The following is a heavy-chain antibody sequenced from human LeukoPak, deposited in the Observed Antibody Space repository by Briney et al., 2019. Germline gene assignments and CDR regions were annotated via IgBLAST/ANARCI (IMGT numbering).Heavy chain of an antibody. D-gene: IGHD3-22*01. Sequence: GGSLRLSCSASGFTFSSYAMHWVRQAPGKGLEYVSAISSNGGSTYYADSVKGRFTISGDNSKSTLYLQMSSLRAEDTAVYYCVKGDYYDSSGYYYEYFQHWGQGTLVTVSS. V-gene: IGHV3-64D*06. CDR2: ISSNGGST. CDR3: VKGDYYDSSGYYYEYFQH. J-gene: IGHJ1*01. CDR1: GFTFSSYA.